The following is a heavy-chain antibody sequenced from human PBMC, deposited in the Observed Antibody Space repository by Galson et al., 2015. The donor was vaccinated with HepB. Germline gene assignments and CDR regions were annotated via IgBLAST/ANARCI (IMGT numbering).Heavy chain of an antibody. CDR3: ANIDY. Sequence: SLRLSCAASGFTFDDYAMHWVRQAPGKGLEWVSGISWNSGSIDYADSEKGRFTISRDNAKNSLYLQMNSLRPEDTALYYCANIDYWGQGTLVTVSS. CDR1: GFTFDDYA. V-gene: IGHV3-9*01. CDR2: ISWNSGSI. J-gene: IGHJ4*02.